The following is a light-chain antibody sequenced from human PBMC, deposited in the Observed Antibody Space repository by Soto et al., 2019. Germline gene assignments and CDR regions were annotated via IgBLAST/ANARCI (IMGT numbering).Light chain of an antibody. CDR3: QQRSDWPRT. Sequence: EIVLTQSPATLSLSPGERATLSCRASQSVSIYLAWYQQKPGQAPGLLIYDPSKRATGIPARFSGSGSGTDFTLTISSLEPEDFEVYYCQQRSDWPRTFGQGTKLEVK. V-gene: IGKV3-11*01. J-gene: IGKJ2*01. CDR1: QSVSIY. CDR2: DPS.